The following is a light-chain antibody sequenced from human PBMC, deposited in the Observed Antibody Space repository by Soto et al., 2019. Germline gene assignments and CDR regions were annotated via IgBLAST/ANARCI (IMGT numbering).Light chain of an antibody. CDR1: QTIYSS. CDR2: DAS. CDR3: QQSYSTPPT. Sequence: DIQMTQSPSSLSASVGDRVTITCRASQTIYSSLHWYQHKPGKAPKLLIYDASSLQSGVPSRFSGSGSGTEFTLTVSSLQPEDFAIYYCQQSYSTPPTFGQGTKVEIK. V-gene: IGKV1-39*01. J-gene: IGKJ1*01.